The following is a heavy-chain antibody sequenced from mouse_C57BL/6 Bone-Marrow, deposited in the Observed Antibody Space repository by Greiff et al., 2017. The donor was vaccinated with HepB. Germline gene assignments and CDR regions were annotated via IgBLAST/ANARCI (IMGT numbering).Heavy chain of an antibody. CDR1: GFTFTDYY. CDR2: IRNKANGYTT. J-gene: IGHJ3*01. V-gene: IGHV7-3*01. D-gene: IGHD1-1*01. Sequence: DVKLVESGGGLVQPGGSLSLSCAASGFTFTDYYMSWVRQPPGKALEWLGFIRNKANGYTTEYSAPVKGRFTISRDNSQSILYLQMNALRAEDSATYDCARYEGYYGGTFAYWGQGTLVTVSA. CDR3: ARYEGYYGGTFAY.